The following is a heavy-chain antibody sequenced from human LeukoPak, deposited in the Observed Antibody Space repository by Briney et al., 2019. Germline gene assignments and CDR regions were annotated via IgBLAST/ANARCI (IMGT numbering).Heavy chain of an antibody. CDR1: GYTFTGYY. Sequence: ASVKVSCKASGYTFTGYYMHWVRQAPGQGLEWMGRINPNSGGTNYAQELQGRVTMTRDTSISTAYMELSRLRSDDTAVYYCARDRRGIAVAGPGWFDPWGQGTLVTVSS. CDR2: INPNSGGT. V-gene: IGHV1-2*06. CDR3: ARDRRGIAVAGPGWFDP. D-gene: IGHD6-19*01. J-gene: IGHJ5*02.